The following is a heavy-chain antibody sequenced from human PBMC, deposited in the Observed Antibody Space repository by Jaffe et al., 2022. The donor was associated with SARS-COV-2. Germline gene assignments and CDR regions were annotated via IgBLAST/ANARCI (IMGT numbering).Heavy chain of an antibody. Sequence: EVQLLESGGGLVQPGGSLRLSCAASGFTFSSYAMSWVRQAPGKGLEWVSAISGSGGSTYYADSVKGRFTISRDNSKNTLYLQMNSLRAEDTAVYYCAKDQVDILTGYPTVFDYWGQGTLVTVSS. D-gene: IGHD3-9*01. CDR3: AKDQVDILTGYPTVFDY. CDR2: ISGSGGST. V-gene: IGHV3-23*01. J-gene: IGHJ4*02. CDR1: GFTFSSYA.